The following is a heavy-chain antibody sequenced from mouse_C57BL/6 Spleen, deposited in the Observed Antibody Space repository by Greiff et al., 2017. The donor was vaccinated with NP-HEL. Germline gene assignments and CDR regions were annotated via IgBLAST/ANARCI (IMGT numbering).Heavy chain of an antibody. CDR2: INYDGSST. CDR3: ARDYYGSYYFDY. Sequence: VQLKESEGGLVQPGSSMKLSCTASGFTFSDYYMAWVRQVPEKGLEWVANINYDGSSTYYLDSLKSRFIISRDNAKNILYLQMSSLKSEDTATYYCARDYYGSYYFDYWGQGTTLTVSS. CDR1: GFTFSDYY. D-gene: IGHD1-1*01. J-gene: IGHJ2*01. V-gene: IGHV5-16*01.